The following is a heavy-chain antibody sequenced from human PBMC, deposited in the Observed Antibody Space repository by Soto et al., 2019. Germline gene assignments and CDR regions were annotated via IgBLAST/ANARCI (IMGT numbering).Heavy chain of an antibody. V-gene: IGHV3-23*01. CDR2: ISGNGGTT. CDR1: GFTFSSYA. J-gene: IGHJ6*02. Sequence: EVPLLESGGGLVQPGGSLRLSCAASGFTFSSYAMSWVRQAPGKGLEWVSTISGNGGTTYYADSVKGRFTISRDNSKNTLYLQMNSLRAEDTAVYYCAKDARATYGMAVWGQGTTVTVSS. CDR3: AKDARATYGMAV.